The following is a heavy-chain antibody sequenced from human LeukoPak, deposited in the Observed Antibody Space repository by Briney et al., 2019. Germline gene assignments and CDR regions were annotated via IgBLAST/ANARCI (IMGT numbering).Heavy chain of an antibody. CDR1: GFTFSNYW. J-gene: IGHJ6*03. D-gene: IGHD2-21*01. CDR3: ARGLVGLYYYYYYMDV. Sequence: GGSQRLSCAVSGFTFSNYWMYWVRQAPGKGLVWVSRINTDGSSTTYADSVKGRFTISRDNAKNTVHLQMNSLRAEDTAVYYCARGLVGLYYYYYYMDVWGKGTTVTVSS. CDR2: INTDGSST. V-gene: IGHV3-74*01.